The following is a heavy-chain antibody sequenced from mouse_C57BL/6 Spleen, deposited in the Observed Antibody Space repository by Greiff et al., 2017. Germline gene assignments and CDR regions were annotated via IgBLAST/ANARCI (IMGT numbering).Heavy chain of an antibody. Sequence: VQLQQSGAELVKPGASVKISCKASGYAFSSYWMNWVKQRPGKGLEWIGQIYPGDGDTNYNGKFKGKATMTADKSSSTAYMQLSSLTSEDSAVYFCARKGGLRLGYFDVWGTGTTVTVSS. V-gene: IGHV1-80*01. CDR2: IYPGDGDT. CDR3: ARKGGLRLGYFDV. J-gene: IGHJ1*03. CDR1: GYAFSSYW. D-gene: IGHD1-1*01.